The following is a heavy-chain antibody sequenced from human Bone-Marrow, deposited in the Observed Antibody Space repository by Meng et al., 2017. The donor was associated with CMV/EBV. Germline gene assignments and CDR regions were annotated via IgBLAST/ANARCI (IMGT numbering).Heavy chain of an antibody. D-gene: IGHD2-2*01. Sequence: LSLTCAASGFTFSDYYMGWIRQAPGKGLEWVSYISSSGSTIYYADSVKGRFTISRDNAKNSLYLQMNSLRAEDTAVYYCARVGYCSSTSCHDYWGQGTLVTVSS. V-gene: IGHV3-11*01. CDR3: ARVGYCSSTSCHDY. CDR1: GFTFSDYY. CDR2: ISSSGSTI. J-gene: IGHJ4*02.